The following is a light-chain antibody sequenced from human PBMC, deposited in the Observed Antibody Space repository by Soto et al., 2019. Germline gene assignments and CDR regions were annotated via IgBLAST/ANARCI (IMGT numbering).Light chain of an antibody. CDR2: DIS. Sequence: ILFPQSTGTLSVSPGERATLSCRASQSVSSNLAWYQQKPGQAPSLLIYDISAWDTGIPSRFSGSGSGTEFTLTISSLQSEDFAVYYCQQYNDWPLTFGGGTKVDIK. J-gene: IGKJ4*01. V-gene: IGKV3-15*01. CDR3: QQYNDWPLT. CDR1: QSVSSN.